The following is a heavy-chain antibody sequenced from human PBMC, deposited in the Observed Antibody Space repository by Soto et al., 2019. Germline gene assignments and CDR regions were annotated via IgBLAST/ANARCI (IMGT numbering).Heavy chain of an antibody. CDR1: GFTFSSYG. CDR2: ISYDGSNK. J-gene: IGHJ3*02. Sequence: QVQLVESGGGVVQPGRSLRLSCAASGFTFSSYGMHWVRQAPGKGLEWVAVISYDGSNKYYADSVKGRFTISRDNSKNTLYLQMNSLRAEDTAVYYCAKATVTTWVYGAFDIWGQGTMVTVSS. D-gene: IGHD4-17*01. V-gene: IGHV3-30*18. CDR3: AKATVTTWVYGAFDI.